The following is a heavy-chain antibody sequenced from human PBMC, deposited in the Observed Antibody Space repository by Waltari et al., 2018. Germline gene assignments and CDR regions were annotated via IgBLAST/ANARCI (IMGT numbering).Heavy chain of an antibody. CDR2: VRGDGGI. CDR3: ARDRGRGLYLDT. D-gene: IGHD2-15*01. V-gene: IGHV4-4*02. Sequence: QLQLQESGPGLVKPSGTLSLTCDVSGDSMSSTDCWSWVRQSPQKGLEWLGQVRGDGGINYNSSFASRVTVSLDTSNNQFSLRMTSATAADTAMYYCARDRGRGLYLDTWGPGTLVTVSP. J-gene: IGHJ5*02. CDR1: GDSMSSTDC.